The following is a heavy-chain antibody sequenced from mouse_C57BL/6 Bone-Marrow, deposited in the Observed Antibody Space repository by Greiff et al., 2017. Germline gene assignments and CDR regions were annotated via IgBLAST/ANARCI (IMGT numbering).Heavy chain of an antibody. Sequence: KLMESGGGLVKPGGSLKLSCAASGFTFSSYAMSWVRQTPEKRLEWVATISDGGSYTYYPDNVKGRFTISRDNAKNNLYLQMSHLKSEDTAMYYCARVLYYGLDYWGQGTTLTVSS. CDR2: ISDGGSYT. J-gene: IGHJ2*01. CDR1: GFTFSSYA. V-gene: IGHV5-4*03. CDR3: ARVLYYGLDY. D-gene: IGHD1-1*01.